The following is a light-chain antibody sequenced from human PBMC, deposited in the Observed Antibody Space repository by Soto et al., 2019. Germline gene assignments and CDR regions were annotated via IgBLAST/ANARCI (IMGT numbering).Light chain of an antibody. V-gene: IGLV2-14*03. CDR1: SSDVGGYNY. Sequence: QSVLTQPASVSGSPGQSIAISCTGTSSDVGGYNYVSWYQQHPGKAPKLMIYDVNNRPSGVSNRFSGSNSGNTASLTISGLQAEDEADYYCCSYTTSSTYVFGTGTKLTVL. CDR2: DVN. CDR3: CSYTTSSTYV. J-gene: IGLJ1*01.